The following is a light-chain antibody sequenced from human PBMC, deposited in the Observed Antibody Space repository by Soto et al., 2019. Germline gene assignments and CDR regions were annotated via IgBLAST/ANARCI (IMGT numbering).Light chain of an antibody. J-gene: IGKJ2*01. V-gene: IGKV1-5*01. CDR1: QTISFW. CDR3: QQYHSSPYT. CDR2: GAS. Sequence: DIQMTQSPSTLSASVGDKVTITCRASQTISFWLAWYQQKPGKAPKLLIYGASSLESGGPSRFRGSGSGTEFTLTISSLQPDDFATYYCQQYHSSPYTFGQGTKLEIQ.